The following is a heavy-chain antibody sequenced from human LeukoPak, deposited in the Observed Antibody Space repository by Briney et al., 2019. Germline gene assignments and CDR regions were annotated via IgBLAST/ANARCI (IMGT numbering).Heavy chain of an antibody. CDR1: GGSISSYY. D-gene: IGHD2-2*01. CDR2: IYYSGST. Sequence: PSETLSLTCTVSGGSISSYYWSWIRQPPGKGLEWIGYIYYSGSTNYNPSLKSRVTISVDTSKNQFSLKLSSVTAADTAVYYCARTNCSSTSCYYYYYYVDVWGKGTTVTVSS. V-gene: IGHV4-59*01. CDR3: ARTNCSSTSCYYYYYYVDV. J-gene: IGHJ6*03.